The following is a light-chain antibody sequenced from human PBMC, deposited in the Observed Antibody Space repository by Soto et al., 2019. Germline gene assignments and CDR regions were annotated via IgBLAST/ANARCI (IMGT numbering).Light chain of an antibody. V-gene: IGKV3-15*01. CDR3: QQYNNWPPWT. Sequence: IVLTQSPATLSVSPGERATLSCSASQSVSSNLAWYQQKPGQAPRLIIYGAYTRATGIPARFSGSGSGTEFTLTISSLQSEDFAVYYCQQYNNWPPWTCGQGTKVDIK. CDR2: GAY. CDR1: QSVSSN. J-gene: IGKJ1*01.